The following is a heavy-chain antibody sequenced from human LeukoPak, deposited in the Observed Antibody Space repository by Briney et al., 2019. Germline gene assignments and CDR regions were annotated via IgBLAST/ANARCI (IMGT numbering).Heavy chain of an antibody. J-gene: IGHJ4*02. CDR3: ARRVGEPSSSWKLFDY. Sequence: HGESLKISCKGSGYSFTSYWIGWVRQMPGKGLEWMGIIYPGDSDTRYSPSFQGQVTISADKSISTAYLQWSSLKASDTAMYYCARRVGEPSSSWKLFDYWGQGTLVTVSS. CDR2: IYPGDSDT. D-gene: IGHD6-13*01. V-gene: IGHV5-51*01. CDR1: GYSFTSYW.